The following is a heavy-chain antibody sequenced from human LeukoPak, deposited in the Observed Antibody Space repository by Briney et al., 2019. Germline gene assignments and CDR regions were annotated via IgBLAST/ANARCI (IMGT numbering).Heavy chain of an antibody. V-gene: IGHV4-39*01. J-gene: IGHJ3*02. CDR1: GGSISSSSYY. Sequence: SETLSLTCTVSGGSISSSSYYWGWIRQPPGNGLEWHGSIYYSGSTYYKPSLKRRVTISVDTSKNQFSLKLSSVTAADTAVYYCARASRSYGNAFDIWGQGAMVTVSS. D-gene: IGHD1-26*01. CDR2: IYYSGST. CDR3: ARASRSYGNAFDI.